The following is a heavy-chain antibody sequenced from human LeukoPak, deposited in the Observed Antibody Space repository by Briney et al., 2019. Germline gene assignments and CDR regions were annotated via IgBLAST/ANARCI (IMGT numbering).Heavy chain of an antibody. J-gene: IGHJ6*02. CDR3: AKDSEGLWEYGMDV. V-gene: IGHV3-23*01. CDR1: GFPFYSYT. D-gene: IGHD1-26*01. CDR2: ILHSGGST. Sequence: GGSLRLSCAASGFPFYSYTMSWVRQAPGKGLEWVSGILHSGGSTYYADSVKGRFSSSRDNSKNTMYLQMNSLRAEGTAVYYCAKDSEGLWEYGMDVWGQGTTVTVPS.